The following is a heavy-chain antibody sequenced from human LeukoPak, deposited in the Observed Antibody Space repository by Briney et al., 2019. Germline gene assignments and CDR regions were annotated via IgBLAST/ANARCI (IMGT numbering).Heavy chain of an antibody. CDR1: GYTFTGYY. CDR3: AREEVVPAAIGDYYYYYGMDV. V-gene: IGHV1-2*04. Sequence: VASVNVSCKASGYTFTGYYMQWVRQAPGQGLEAMGWINPNSGGTNYAQMFRGWVTMTRDTSISTAYMELSRLRSDDTAVYYCAREEVVPAAIGDYYYYYGMDVWGQGTTVTVSS. J-gene: IGHJ6*02. D-gene: IGHD2-2*02. CDR2: INPNSGGT.